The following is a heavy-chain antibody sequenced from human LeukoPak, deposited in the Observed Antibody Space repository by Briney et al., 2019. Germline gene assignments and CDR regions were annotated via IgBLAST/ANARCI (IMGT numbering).Heavy chain of an antibody. J-gene: IGHJ4*02. CDR2: IYNSGST. Sequence: SQTLSLTCTVSGGSISSGGYYWTWTRQHPGKGLEWIGNIYNSGSTNYNPSHKSRVTISVDTSKDQFPLKLRSVTAADTAVYYCARQDYHGSGSLDYGSQGTLVTV. D-gene: IGHD3-10*01. CDR3: ARQDYHGSGSLDY. V-gene: IGHV4-31*03. CDR1: GGSISSGGYY.